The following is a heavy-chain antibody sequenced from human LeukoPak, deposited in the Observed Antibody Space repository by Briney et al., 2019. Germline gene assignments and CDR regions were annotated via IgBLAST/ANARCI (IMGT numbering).Heavy chain of an antibody. V-gene: IGHV4-31*03. CDR1: GGSISSGDYY. J-gene: IGHJ4*02. CDR2: IHYSGNT. D-gene: IGHD3-22*01. CDR3: AREFNDSAISYYFDH. Sequence: PSETLSLTCTVSGGSISSGDYYWSWIRQYPGKGLEWIGFIHYSGNTYYNPSLESRVNISVDTSNNQFSLKVRSVTAADTAVYYRAREFNDSAISYYFDHWGQGTLVTVSS.